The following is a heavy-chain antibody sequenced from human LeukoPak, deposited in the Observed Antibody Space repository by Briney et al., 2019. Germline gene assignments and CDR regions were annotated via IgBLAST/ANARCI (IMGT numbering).Heavy chain of an antibody. CDR1: GFTFSSYS. CDR3: ARKTFGSAAPRDAFDI. D-gene: IGHD2-2*01. Sequence: GGSLRLSCAASGFTFSSYSMNRVRQAPGKGLEWVSSISSSSSYIYYADSVKGRFTISRDNAKNSLYLQMNSLRAEDTAVYYCARKTFGSAAPRDAFDIWGQGTMVTVSS. J-gene: IGHJ3*02. CDR2: ISSSSSYI. V-gene: IGHV3-21*01.